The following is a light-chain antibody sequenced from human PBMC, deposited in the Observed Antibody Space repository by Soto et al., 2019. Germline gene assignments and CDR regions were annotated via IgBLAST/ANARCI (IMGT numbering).Light chain of an antibody. CDR3: QEYIQWPPGM. CDR2: DTS. V-gene: IGKV3-15*01. CDR1: QFVSSS. Sequence: DIVVTQSPATLSASPGERVTLSCRASQFVSSSLAWYQRRPGQVPRLLIYDTSTRAPGISARFSGSGSGTELTLTISSLQSEDFAVYYCQEYIQWPPGMFGPGTKVDIK. J-gene: IGKJ1*01.